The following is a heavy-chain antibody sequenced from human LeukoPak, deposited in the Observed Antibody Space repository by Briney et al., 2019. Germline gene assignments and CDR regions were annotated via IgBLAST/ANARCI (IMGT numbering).Heavy chain of an antibody. V-gene: IGHV4-61*01. CDR3: ARGMLAAAGASDI. J-gene: IGHJ3*02. Sequence: SQTLSLTCTVSGYSISSYYYYWSWIRQPPGKGLEWIGYIYYSGSTNYNPSLKSRVTISVDTSKNQFSLKLSSVTAADTAVYYCARGMLAAAGASDIWGQGTMVTVSS. D-gene: IGHD6-13*01. CDR2: IYYSGST. CDR1: GYSISSYYYY.